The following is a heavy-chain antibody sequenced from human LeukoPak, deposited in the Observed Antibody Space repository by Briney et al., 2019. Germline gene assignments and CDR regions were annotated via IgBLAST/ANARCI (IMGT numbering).Heavy chain of an antibody. V-gene: IGHV4-4*07. CDR2: IYTSGST. D-gene: IGHD4-17*01. J-gene: IGHJ4*02. Sequence: SETLSLTCTVSGGSISSFYWSWIRQPAGKGLEWIGRIYTSGSTNYNPSLKSRVTMSVDTSKNHFSLKLSPVTAADAAVYYCAGYGDYQDFDYWGQGTLVTVSS. CDR1: GGSISSFY. CDR3: AGYGDYQDFDY.